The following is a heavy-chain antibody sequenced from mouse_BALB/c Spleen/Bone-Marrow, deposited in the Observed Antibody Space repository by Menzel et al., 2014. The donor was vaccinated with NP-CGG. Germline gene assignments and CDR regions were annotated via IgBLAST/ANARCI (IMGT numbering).Heavy chain of an antibody. CDR2: IWRGGST. J-gene: IGHJ2*01. D-gene: IGHD1-1*01. V-gene: IGHV2-5-1*01. CDR1: GFSLTSYG. Sequence: VKLVESGPSLVQPSQSLSITCTVSGFSLTSYGVHWVRQSPGKGLEWLGVIWRGGSTDYNAAFMSRLSITKDNSKSQVFFKMNSLQADDTAIYYCAKRGIYGYFDYWGQGTTLTVSS. CDR3: AKRGIYGYFDY.